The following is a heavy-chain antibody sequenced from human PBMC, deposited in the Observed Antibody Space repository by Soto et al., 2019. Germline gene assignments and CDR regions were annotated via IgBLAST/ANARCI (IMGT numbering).Heavy chain of an antibody. D-gene: IGHD3-16*01. Sequence: SETLSLTCTVSGGSISSYYWSLIWQPPGKGLEWIGYIYYSGSTNYNPSLKSRVTISVDTSKNQFSLKLSSVTAADTAVYYCARGSLWGGGGPTLRNYYYYGMDVWGQGTTVTVSS. CDR3: ARGSLWGGGGPTLRNYYYYGMDV. CDR2: IYYSGST. V-gene: IGHV4-59*01. CDR1: GGSISSYY. J-gene: IGHJ6*02.